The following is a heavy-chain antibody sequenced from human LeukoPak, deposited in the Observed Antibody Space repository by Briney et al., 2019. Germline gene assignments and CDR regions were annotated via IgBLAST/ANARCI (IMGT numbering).Heavy chain of an antibody. V-gene: IGHV4-39*01. D-gene: IGHD3-3*01. CDR2: IYYSGST. Sequence: SETLSLTCTVSGGSISSSSYYWGWNRQPPGKGLEWIGSIYYSGSTYYNPSLKSRVTISVDTSKNQFSLKLSSVTAADTAVYYCARHLLVAENYDFWSGYDSAAAYYFDYWGQGTLVTVSS. J-gene: IGHJ4*02. CDR1: GGSISSSSYY. CDR3: ARHLLVAENYDFWSGYDSAAAYYFDY.